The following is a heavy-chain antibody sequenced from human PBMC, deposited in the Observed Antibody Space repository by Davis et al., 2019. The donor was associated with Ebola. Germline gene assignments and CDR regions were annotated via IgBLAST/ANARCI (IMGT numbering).Heavy chain of an antibody. CDR2: IKQDGSEK. CDR1: GFTFSSYW. J-gene: IGHJ4*02. D-gene: IGHD6-19*01. Sequence: GESLKISCAASGFTFSSYWMSWVRQAPGKGLEWVANIKQDGSEKYYVDSVKGRFTISRDNAKNSLYLQMNSLRAEDTAVYYCARDRREWAVAGDEVGDYWGQGTLVTVSS. CDR3: ARDRREWAVAGDEVGDY. V-gene: IGHV3-7*01.